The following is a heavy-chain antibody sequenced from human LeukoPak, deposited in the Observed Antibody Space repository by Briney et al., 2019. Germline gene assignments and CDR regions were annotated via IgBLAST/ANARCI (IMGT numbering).Heavy chain of an antibody. V-gene: IGHV3-23*01. J-gene: IGHJ4*02. D-gene: IGHD3-22*01. CDR1: GFTFSSYA. CDR3: AKRSDSSGYYLDY. CDR2: ISGSGGST. Sequence: GGSLRLSCPASGFTFSSYAMSWVRQAPGKGLDGVSAISGSGGSTYYADSVKGRFTISRDNSKNTLYLQMNSLRAEDTAVYYCAKRSDSSGYYLDYWGQGTLVTVSS.